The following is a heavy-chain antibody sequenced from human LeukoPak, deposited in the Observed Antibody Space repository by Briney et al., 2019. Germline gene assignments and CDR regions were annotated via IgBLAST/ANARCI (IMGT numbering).Heavy chain of an antibody. J-gene: IGHJ4*02. CDR1: GGSISSSSYY. V-gene: IGHV4-39*01. CDR3: ARLGITGPRVPAYDY. D-gene: IGHD2-2*01. Sequence: KPSETLSLTCTVSGGSISSSSYYWGWIRQPPGKGLEWIGSIYYSGSTYYNPSLKSRVTISVDTSKNQFSLKLSSVTAADTAVYYCARLGITGPRVPAYDYWGQGTLVTVSS. CDR2: IYYSGST.